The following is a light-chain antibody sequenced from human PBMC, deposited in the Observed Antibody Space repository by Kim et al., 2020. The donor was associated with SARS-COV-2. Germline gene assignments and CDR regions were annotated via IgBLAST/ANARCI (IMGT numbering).Light chain of an antibody. CDR1: NRDIGGYNY. V-gene: IGLV2-14*03. Sequence: GQSITISCTGTNRDIGGYNYVSGYQQHPGKAPKLMIYDVTKRPSGVSNRFSGSKSGNTASLTISGLQADDEADYYCSSYTSSKTWVFGGGTKLTVL. CDR2: DVT. CDR3: SSYTSSKTWV. J-gene: IGLJ3*02.